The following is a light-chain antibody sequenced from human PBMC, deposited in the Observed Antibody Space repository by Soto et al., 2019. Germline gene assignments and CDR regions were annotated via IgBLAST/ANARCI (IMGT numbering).Light chain of an antibody. CDR3: QQYGSSPMYT. CDR1: QSVSSSY. CDR2: GAS. V-gene: IGKV3-20*01. J-gene: IGKJ2*01. Sequence: EIVLTQSPGTLSLSPGERATLSCRASQSVSSSYLAWYQQKPGQAPRLLIYGASGRATGIPDRFSGSGSGADFTLTISRLEPEDFAVYYSQQYGSSPMYTFGQGTQLEIK.